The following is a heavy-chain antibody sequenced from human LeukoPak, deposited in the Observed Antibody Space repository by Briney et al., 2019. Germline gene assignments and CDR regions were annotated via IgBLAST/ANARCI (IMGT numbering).Heavy chain of an antibody. CDR3: ARGSPGQLSSLFDY. J-gene: IGHJ4*02. CDR2: IIPILGIA. D-gene: IGHD2-2*01. Sequence: ASVKVSCKASGGTFSSYAISWVRQAPGQGLEWMGRIIPILGIANYAQKFQGRVTITADKSTSTAYMELSSLRSEDTAVYYCARGSPGQLSSLFDYWGPGTLVTVSS. CDR1: GGTFSSYA. V-gene: IGHV1-69*04.